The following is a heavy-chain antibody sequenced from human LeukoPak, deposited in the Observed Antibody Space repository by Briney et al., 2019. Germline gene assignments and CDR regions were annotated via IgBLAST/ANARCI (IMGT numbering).Heavy chain of an antibody. D-gene: IGHD4-17*01. J-gene: IGHJ4*02. CDR1: GFTFSSYE. CDR3: ARDHGDYVFPSGFDY. V-gene: IGHV3-48*03. CDR2: ISSSGSTI. Sequence: GGSLRLSCAASGFTFSSYEMNWVRQAPGKGLEWVSYISSSGSTIHYADSVKGRFTISRDNAKNSLYLQMNSLRAEDTAVYYCARDHGDYVFPSGFDYWGQGTLVTVSS.